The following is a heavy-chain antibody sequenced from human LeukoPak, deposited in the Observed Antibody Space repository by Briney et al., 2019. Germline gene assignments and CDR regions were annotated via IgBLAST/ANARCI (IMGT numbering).Heavy chain of an antibody. Sequence: PSETLSLTCAVSGGSISSGGYSWSWIRQPPGKGLEWIGYIYHSGSTYYNPSLKSRVTISVDRSKNQFSLKLSSVTAADTAVYYCARMYSSGKAFDYWGQGTLVTVSS. CDR2: IYHSGST. J-gene: IGHJ4*02. V-gene: IGHV4-30-2*01. D-gene: IGHD6-19*01. CDR3: ARMYSSGKAFDY. CDR1: GGSISSGGYS.